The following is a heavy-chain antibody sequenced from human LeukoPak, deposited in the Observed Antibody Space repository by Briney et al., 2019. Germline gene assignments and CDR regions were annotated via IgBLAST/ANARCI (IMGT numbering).Heavy chain of an antibody. CDR3: ARPSAGGDYDPPYFDL. D-gene: IGHD4-17*01. CDR1: GGSISSGGYY. Sequence: PSQTLSLTCTVSGGSISSGGYYWSWIRQPPGKGLEWIGYIYHSGSTYYNPSLKSRVTISVDTSKNQFSLKLSSVTAADTAVYYCARPSAGGDYDPPYFDLWGRGTLVTVSS. CDR2: IYHSGST. J-gene: IGHJ2*01. V-gene: IGHV4-30-2*01.